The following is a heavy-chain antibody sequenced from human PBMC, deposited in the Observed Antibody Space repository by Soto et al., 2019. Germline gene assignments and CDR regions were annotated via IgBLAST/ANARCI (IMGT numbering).Heavy chain of an antibody. J-gene: IGHJ4*02. Sequence: QVQLVESGGGVVQPGRSLRLSCAASGFTFSSYAMHWVRQAPGKGLEWVAVISYDGSNKYYADSVKGRFTISRDNSKNTVFLQMNSRRSEDTAVYYCARSLTGFWSGYYTPGYWGQGTLVTVSS. CDR2: ISYDGSNK. D-gene: IGHD3-3*01. CDR3: ARSLTGFWSGYYTPGY. CDR1: GFTFSSYA. V-gene: IGHV3-30-3*01.